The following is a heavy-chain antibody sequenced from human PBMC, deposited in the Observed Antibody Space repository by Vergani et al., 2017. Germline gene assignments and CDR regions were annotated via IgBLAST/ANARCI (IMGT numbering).Heavy chain of an antibody. Sequence: EVQLVESGGGLVQPGGSLRLSCAASGFTFSSYSMNWVRQAPGKGLEWVSYISSSSSTIYYADSVKGRFTISRDNAKNSLYLQMNSLRAEDTAVYYCATMNLPYYYYYGMDVWGQGP. J-gene: IGHJ6*02. D-gene: IGHD5-24*01. CDR2: ISSSSSTI. V-gene: IGHV3-48*04. CDR3: ATMNLPYYYYYGMDV. CDR1: GFTFSSYS.